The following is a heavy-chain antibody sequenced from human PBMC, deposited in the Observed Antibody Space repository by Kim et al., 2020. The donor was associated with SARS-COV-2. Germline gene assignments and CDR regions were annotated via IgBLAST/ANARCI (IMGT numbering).Heavy chain of an antibody. D-gene: IGHD2-21*02. Sequence: GESLKISCKGSGYSFTSYWIGWVRQMPGKGLEWMGIIYPGDSDTRYSPSFQGQVTISADKSISTAYLQWSSLKASGTAMYYCARRHCGGDCYHHWYFDLWGRGTLVTVSS. CDR1: GYSFTSYW. V-gene: IGHV5-51*01. J-gene: IGHJ2*01. CDR2: IYPGDSDT. CDR3: ARRHCGGDCYHHWYFDL.